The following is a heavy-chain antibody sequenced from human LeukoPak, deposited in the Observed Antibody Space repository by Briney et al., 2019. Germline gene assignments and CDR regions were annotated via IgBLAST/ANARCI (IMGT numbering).Heavy chain of an antibody. Sequence: YMHWVQQAPGKGVEWMGLVDPEDGETIYAEKFQGRVTITADTSTDTAYMELSSLRSEDTAVYYCATESGLPFDYWGQGTLVTVSS. J-gene: IGHJ4*02. CDR2: VDPEDGET. CDR1: Y. D-gene: IGHD5-12*01. V-gene: IGHV1-69-2*01. CDR3: ATESGLPFDY.